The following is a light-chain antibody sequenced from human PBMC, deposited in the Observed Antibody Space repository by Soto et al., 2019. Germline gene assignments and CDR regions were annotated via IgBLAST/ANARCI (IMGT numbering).Light chain of an antibody. Sequence: DIQMIQSRSSLSASVGDRVTITCQARQDISKFLNWYQLKPGKAPRLLIFDASSVETGVPSRFSGSGSGTHFTFTIDSLQAEDLATYYGQQYEDLPLTFGGGTTVEI. CDR3: QQYEDLPLT. J-gene: IGKJ4*01. CDR2: DAS. CDR1: QDISKF. V-gene: IGKV1-33*01.